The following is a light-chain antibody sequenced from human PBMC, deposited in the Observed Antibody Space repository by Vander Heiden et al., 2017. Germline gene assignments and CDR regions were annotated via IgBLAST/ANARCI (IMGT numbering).Light chain of an antibody. CDR3: HSRDRSGKHLV. Sequence: SSDLTQDPAVSVALGQTVSITCQGDSLKTSYASWYQQKAGQAPRLVFFGKNNRPSGVPDRFSGSRSGNSASLTITAAQAEDEADYYCHSRDRSGKHLVFGEGTRLTVL. V-gene: IGLV3-19*01. CDR1: SLKTSY. CDR2: GKN. J-gene: IGLJ3*02.